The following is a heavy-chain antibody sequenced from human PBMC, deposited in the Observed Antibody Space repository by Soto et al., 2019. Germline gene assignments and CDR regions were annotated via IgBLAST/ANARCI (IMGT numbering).Heavy chain of an antibody. J-gene: IGHJ6*02. CDR1: GYTFGAYY. CDR2: VSPLSGRT. Sequence: QVHLVQSGPEVKTPGASVRVSCKSSGYTFGAYYIHWVRQAPGQGLEWMGWVSPLSGRTNLGQRFQGRLTLSWDTSINTVYMELSRLGYGDTALYFCVREFDSGHIGLDLWGQGTSVSVSS. D-gene: IGHD2-15*01. V-gene: IGHV1-2*02. CDR3: VREFDSGHIGLDL.